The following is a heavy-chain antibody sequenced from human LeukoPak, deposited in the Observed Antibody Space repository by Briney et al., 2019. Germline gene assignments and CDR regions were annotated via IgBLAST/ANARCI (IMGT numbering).Heavy chain of an antibody. Sequence: ASLKLSCKASGYTVTNYYMRWVRQVPGQGLEWMGILNPSGGSTSYAQKFQGRVTMTRDTSTSTVYMELSSLRSEDTAVYYCARGTAGYYYDSSGFLSWGQGTLVTVSS. V-gene: IGHV1-46*01. J-gene: IGHJ4*02. CDR2: LNPSGGST. CDR3: ARGTAGYYYDSSGFLS. CDR1: GYTVTNYY. D-gene: IGHD3-22*01.